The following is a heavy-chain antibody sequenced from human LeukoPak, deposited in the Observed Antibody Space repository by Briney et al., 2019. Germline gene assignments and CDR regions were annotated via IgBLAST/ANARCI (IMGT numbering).Heavy chain of an antibody. J-gene: IGHJ4*02. Sequence: SETLSLTCAVSGGSISSSNWWSWVRQPPGKGLEWIGEIYHSGSTNYNPSLKSRVTISVDKSKNQFSLKLSSVTAADTAVYYCAKWLWGLYYFDYWGQGTLVTVSS. D-gene: IGHD5-18*01. CDR1: GGSISSSNW. CDR3: AKWLWGLYYFDY. CDR2: IYHSGST. V-gene: IGHV4-4*02.